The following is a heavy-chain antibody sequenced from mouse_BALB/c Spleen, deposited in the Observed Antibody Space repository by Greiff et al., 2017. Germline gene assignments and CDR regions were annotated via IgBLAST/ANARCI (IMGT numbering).Heavy chain of an antibody. CDR2: IWGDGST. V-gene: IGHV2-6-7*01. CDR3: AREAQLGNFDY. J-gene: IGHJ2*01. Sequence: QVQLKESGPGLVAPSQSLSITCTVSGFSLTGYGVNWVRQPPGKGLEWLGMIWGDGSTDYNSALKSRLSISKDNSKSQVFLKMNSLQTDDTARYYCAREAQLGNFDYWGQGTTLTVSS. D-gene: IGHD4-1*02. CDR1: GFSLTGYG.